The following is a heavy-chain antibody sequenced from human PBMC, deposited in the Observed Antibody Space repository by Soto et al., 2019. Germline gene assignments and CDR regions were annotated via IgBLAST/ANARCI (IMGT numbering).Heavy chain of an antibody. D-gene: IGHD6-19*01. V-gene: IGHV3-30*18. Sequence: QVKLVESGGGVVQPGRSLRLSCVASGFTFSRYAMDWVRQAPGKGLKWVAIISYDGRNEYYADSVKGRFTISRDNSKNTLYLQMNSLRPEDTAVYYCAKGRGGWRNYGMDVRGQGTTVTVSS. CDR2: ISYDGRNE. J-gene: IGHJ6*02. CDR3: AKGRGGWRNYGMDV. CDR1: GFTFSRYA.